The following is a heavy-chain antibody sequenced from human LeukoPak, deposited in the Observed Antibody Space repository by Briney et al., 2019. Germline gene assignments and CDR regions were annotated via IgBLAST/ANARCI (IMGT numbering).Heavy chain of an antibody. V-gene: IGHV4-4*07. CDR2: IYTSGST. Sequence: PSETLSLTCTVTGGSISSYYSSWIRQPAGKGLEWIGRIYTSGSTNYNPSLKSRVTMSVDTSKNQFSLKLSSVTAADTAVYYCARERSMVRGVSWFDPWGQGTLVTVSS. CDR3: ARERSMVRGVSWFDP. D-gene: IGHD3-10*01. CDR1: GGSISSYY. J-gene: IGHJ5*02.